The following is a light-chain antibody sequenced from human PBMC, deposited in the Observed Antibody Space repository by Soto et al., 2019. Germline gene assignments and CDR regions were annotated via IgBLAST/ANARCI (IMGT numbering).Light chain of an antibody. CDR1: QSIDIN. V-gene: IGKV3-15*01. CDR2: RAS. J-gene: IGKJ5*01. Sequence: EIVMTQSPATLSVSPGERATLSCRASQSIDINLVWYQQKPGQSPRLLIFRASTRASGIPARFSGSESGTEFTLPISSLQSEDFAVYYCQQYHHWPPITFGQGKRLEIK. CDR3: QQYHHWPPIT.